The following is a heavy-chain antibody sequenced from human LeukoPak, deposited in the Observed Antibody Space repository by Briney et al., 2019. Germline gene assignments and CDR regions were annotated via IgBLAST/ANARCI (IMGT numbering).Heavy chain of an antibody. CDR2: MNSDGSSI. Sequence: GGSLRLSCAGSGFTFSSYRMHWVRQGPGKGLVWVSGMNSDGSSIVYADSVKGRFTISRDNAKNSLYLQMNSLRAEDTAVYYCARDSDCSSTSCYRDFDYWGQGTLVTVSS. J-gene: IGHJ4*02. CDR3: ARDSDCSSTSCYRDFDY. CDR1: GFTFSSYR. V-gene: IGHV3-74*01. D-gene: IGHD2-2*01.